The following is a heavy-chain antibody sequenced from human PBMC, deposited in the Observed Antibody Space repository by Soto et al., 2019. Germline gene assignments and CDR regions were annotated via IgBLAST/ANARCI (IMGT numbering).Heavy chain of an antibody. CDR1: GGTFSNYA. J-gene: IGHJ6*01. CDR2: IMPIFRTP. Sequence: QVQLEQSGAEVKQPGSAERVSCKASGGTFSNYAISWVRQAPGQGREGMGGIMPIFRTPDYAQKFQGRVTIIADESTSTAYMELNGLRSDATAVYYCARPKERLQLGGTYYYILDVWGHGTTVTVSS. CDR3: ARPKERLQLGGTYYYILDV. V-gene: IGHV1-69*12. D-gene: IGHD6-25*01.